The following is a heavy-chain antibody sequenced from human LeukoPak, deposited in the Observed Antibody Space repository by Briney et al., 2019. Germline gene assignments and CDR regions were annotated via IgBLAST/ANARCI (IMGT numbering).Heavy chain of an antibody. Sequence: SETLSLTCTVSGGSISSYYWSWIRQPPGKGLQWIGYIHYTGSTDYNPSLKSRVTISIDTPKNQVSLRVTSVTAADTAVYYCARVRGAYCSGGSCYTPYDAFDIWGQGTMVTVSS. J-gene: IGHJ3*02. CDR2: IHYTGST. CDR3: ARVRGAYCSGGSCYTPYDAFDI. V-gene: IGHV4-59*01. CDR1: GGSISSYY. D-gene: IGHD2-15*01.